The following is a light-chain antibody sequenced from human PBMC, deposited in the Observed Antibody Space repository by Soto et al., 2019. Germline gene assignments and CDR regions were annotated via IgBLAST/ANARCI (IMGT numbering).Light chain of an antibody. CDR3: QQYXXXGT. V-gene: IGKV3-20*01. CDR2: GAS. Sequence: EIVLTQSPCTLALSPGERATLSCRASQSVSNNYLAWYQQKPGQAPSLLIYGASNRATGIPDRLSGSGSGTDLTLTISRLEPEDXXXXXCQQYXXXGTXGQGTKVDIK. CDR1: QSVSNNY. J-gene: IGKJ1*01.